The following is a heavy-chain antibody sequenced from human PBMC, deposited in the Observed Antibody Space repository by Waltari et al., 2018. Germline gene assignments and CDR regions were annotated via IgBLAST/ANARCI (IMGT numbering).Heavy chain of an antibody. CDR1: GGSFSGYY. J-gene: IGHJ4*02. D-gene: IGHD2-21*02. V-gene: IGHV4-34*01. CDR2: INHSGST. CDR3: ARAAQEIYCGGDCTSDFDY. Sequence: QVQLQQWGAGLLKPSETLSLTCAVYGGSFSGYYWSWIRQPPGKGLEWIGEINHSGSTNYNPSLKSRVTISVDTSKNQFSLKLSSVTAADTAVYYCARAAQEIYCGGDCTSDFDYWGQGTLVIVSS.